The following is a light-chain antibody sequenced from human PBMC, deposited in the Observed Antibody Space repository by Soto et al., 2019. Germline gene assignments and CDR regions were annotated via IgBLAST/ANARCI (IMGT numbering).Light chain of an antibody. CDR1: HSISTF. Sequence: DIQMTQSPSSLSASVGDRVTITCRASHSISTFLNWYQHTPGKAPKLLIYSASTLQSGVPQRFSGSGSGTDFTLTISSLQPEDFETYYCQQSYNTLTFGGGTKVEIK. CDR3: QQSYNTLT. J-gene: IGKJ4*01. V-gene: IGKV1-39*01. CDR2: SAS.